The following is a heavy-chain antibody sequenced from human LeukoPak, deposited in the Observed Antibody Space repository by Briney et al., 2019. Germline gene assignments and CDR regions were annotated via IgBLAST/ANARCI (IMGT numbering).Heavy chain of an antibody. J-gene: IGHJ4*02. CDR3: AMNSGPDY. D-gene: IGHD2-15*01. Sequence: GESLRISCKGSGYIFASCWVIGVRQMPGKGLEWMGRIDPSDSYTNYSPSFQGHVTISADKSISTAYLQWSSLKASDTAMYYCAMNSGPDYWGQGTLVTVS. V-gene: IGHV5-10-1*01. CDR2: IDPSDSYT. CDR1: GYIFASCW.